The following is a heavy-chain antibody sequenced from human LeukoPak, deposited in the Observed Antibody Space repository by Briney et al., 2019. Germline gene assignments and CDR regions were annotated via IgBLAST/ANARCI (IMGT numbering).Heavy chain of an antibody. CDR3: ARPSGDEYSSSWSDAFDI. Sequence: GSLRLSCAASGFTFSSYSMNWVRQAPGKGLEWVSSISSSSSYIYYADSVKGRFTISRDNAKNSLYLQMNSLRAEDTAVYYCARPSGDEYSSSWSDAFDIWGQGTMVTVSS. J-gene: IGHJ3*02. V-gene: IGHV3-21*01. D-gene: IGHD6-13*01. CDR1: GFTFSSYS. CDR2: ISSSSSYI.